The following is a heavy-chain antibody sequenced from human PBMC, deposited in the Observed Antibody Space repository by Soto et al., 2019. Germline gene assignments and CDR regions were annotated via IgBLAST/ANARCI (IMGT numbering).Heavy chain of an antibody. J-gene: IGHJ4*02. CDR1: GFAFHTYD. V-gene: IGHV3-23*01. CDR3: AKHWGTPAPDDY. D-gene: IGHD6-13*01. Sequence: EVHLLESGGGLVQPGGSLTLSCAGSGFAFHTYDVTWVRQAPGKGLEWVSMISNRGSPYYSGSVRGRFTISRDNSNSILYLQMNSLRADDTAIYFCAKHWGTPAPDDYWGQGTLVTVSS. CDR2: MISNRGSP.